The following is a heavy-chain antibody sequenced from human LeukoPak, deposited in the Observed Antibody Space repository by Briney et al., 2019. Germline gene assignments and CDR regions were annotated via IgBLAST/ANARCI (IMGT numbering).Heavy chain of an antibody. D-gene: IGHD3-22*01. V-gene: IGHV1-69*05. CDR1: GGTFSSYA. CDR3: ARDRIPTFYDSSVGPRVEVWFDP. CDR2: IIPIFGTA. Sequence: GASVKVSCKASGGTFSSYAISWVRQAPGQGLEWMGGIIPIFGTASYAQKFQGRVTITTDESTSTAYMELSSLRSEDTAVYYCARDRIPTFYDSSVGPRVEVWFDPWGQGTLVTVSS. J-gene: IGHJ5*02.